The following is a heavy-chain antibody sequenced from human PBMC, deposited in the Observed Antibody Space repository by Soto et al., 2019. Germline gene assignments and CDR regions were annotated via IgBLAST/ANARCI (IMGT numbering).Heavy chain of an antibody. D-gene: IGHD3-3*01. CDR3: TRPCYDFWSGFYYYYYMDV. CDR1: GFTFSGSA. CDR2: IRSKANSYAT. Sequence: EVQLVESGGGLVQPGGSLKLSCAASGFTFSGSAMHWVRQASGKGLEWVGRIRSKANSYATAYAASVKGRFTISRDDSKNTAYLQMNSLKSEDTAVYYCTRPCYDFWSGFYYYYYMDVWGKGTTFTVYS. V-gene: IGHV3-73*01. J-gene: IGHJ6*03.